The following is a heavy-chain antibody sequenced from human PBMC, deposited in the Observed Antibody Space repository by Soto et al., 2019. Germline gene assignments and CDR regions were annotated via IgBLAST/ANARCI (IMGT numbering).Heavy chain of an antibody. Sequence: QAQLVQAGASVKKLGPSVQVSCTASGGTFSSDAISWVRQAPGQGLELMGGIIPISDTTNYAQKFQGRVTITADESTSTAYKKLSSRRSEDTAVYYDARAQGSSTSFEIYYSYYYGTDIWGQGPTVTVSS. CDR1: GGTFSSDA. J-gene: IGHJ6*02. CDR2: IIPISDTT. CDR3: ARAQGSSTSFEIYYSYYYGTDI. V-gene: IGHV1-69*01. D-gene: IGHD2-2*01.